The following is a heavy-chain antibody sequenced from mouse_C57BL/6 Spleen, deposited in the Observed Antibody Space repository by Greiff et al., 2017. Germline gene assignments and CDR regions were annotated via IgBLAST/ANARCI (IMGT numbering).Heavy chain of an antibody. D-gene: IGHD2-5*01. CDR2: INPSSGYT. CDR3: ASSYSTHYYAMDY. J-gene: IGHJ4*01. V-gene: IGHV1-7*01. Sequence: QVQLQQSGTELAKPGASVKLSCKASGYTFTSYWMHWVKQRPGQGLEWIGYINPSSGYTKYNQKFKDKATLTADKSSSTAYMQLSSLTYEDSAVYYCASSYSTHYYAMDYWGQGTSVTVSS. CDR1: GYTFTSYW.